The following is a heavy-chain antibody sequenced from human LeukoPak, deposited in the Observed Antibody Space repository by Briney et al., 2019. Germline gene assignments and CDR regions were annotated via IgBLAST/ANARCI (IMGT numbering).Heavy chain of an antibody. CDR3: ARDPYSGSYSDYYYYYMDV. CDR2: ISGSGGST. J-gene: IGHJ6*03. CDR1: GLTFSSYG. Sequence: GGSLTLSCAASGLTFSSYGMSWVRQAPGKGLEWVSAISGSGGSTYYADSVKGRFTISRDNAKNSLYLQLNSLRAEDTAVYYCARDPYSGSYSDYYYYYMDVWGKGTTVTVSS. D-gene: IGHD1-26*01. V-gene: IGHV3-23*01.